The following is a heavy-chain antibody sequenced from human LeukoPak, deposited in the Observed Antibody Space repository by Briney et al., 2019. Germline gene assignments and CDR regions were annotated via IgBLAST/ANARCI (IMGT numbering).Heavy chain of an antibody. J-gene: IGHJ5*02. CDR1: GYTFTGYY. CDR3: ARARIAVAGSKAFDP. CDR2: INPNSGGT. V-gene: IGHV1-2*04. Sequence: ASVKVSCKASGYTFTGYYMHWARQAPGQGLEWMGWINPNSGGTNYAQKFQGWVTMTRDTSISTAYMELSRLRSDDTAVYYCARARIAVAGSKAFDPWGQGTLVTVSS. D-gene: IGHD6-19*01.